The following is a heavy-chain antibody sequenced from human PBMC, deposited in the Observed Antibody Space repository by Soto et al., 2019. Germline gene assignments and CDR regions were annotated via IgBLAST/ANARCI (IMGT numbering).Heavy chain of an antibody. CDR2: IYYSGST. D-gene: IGHD6-19*01. CDR1: GDSISSYY. J-gene: IGHJ4*02. Sequence: PSETLSLTCTVSGDSISSYYWSWFRQPPGKGLEWIGYIYYSGSTNYNPSLKSRVTISVDTSKNQFSLKLSSVTAADTAVYYCARVPQQWSYDYWGQGTLVTVSS. CDR3: ARVPQQWSYDY. V-gene: IGHV4-59*01.